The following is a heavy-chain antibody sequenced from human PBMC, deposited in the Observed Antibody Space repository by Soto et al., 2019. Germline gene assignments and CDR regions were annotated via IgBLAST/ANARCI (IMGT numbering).Heavy chain of an antibody. CDR3: AKEAGLVRFFDWLSNGLDV. Sequence: GGSLRLSCAASGFTFDDYAMHWVRQAPGKGLEWVSGISWNSGNKGYADSVKGRFTISRDNAKNFLYLGMNSLRAEDTALYYCAKEAGLVRFFDWLSNGLDVWGQGTAVTVSS. D-gene: IGHD3-9*01. J-gene: IGHJ6*02. V-gene: IGHV3-9*01. CDR2: ISWNSGNK. CDR1: GFTFDDYA.